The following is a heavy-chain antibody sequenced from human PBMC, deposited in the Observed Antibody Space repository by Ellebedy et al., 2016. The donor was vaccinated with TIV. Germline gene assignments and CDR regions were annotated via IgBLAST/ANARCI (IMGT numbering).Heavy chain of an antibody. D-gene: IGHD3-10*01. CDR3: ARERMVRGVTYSAYHGMDV. CDR1: GFTFSNYW. Sequence: GGSLRLXXAASGFTFSNYWMSWVRQAQGKGLEWVANIKQDGSEKYYVDSVKGRFTLSRDNAKNSLYLQMNSLRAEDTAVYYCARERMVRGVTYSAYHGMDVWGQGTTVTVSS. CDR2: IKQDGSEK. J-gene: IGHJ6*02. V-gene: IGHV3-7*01.